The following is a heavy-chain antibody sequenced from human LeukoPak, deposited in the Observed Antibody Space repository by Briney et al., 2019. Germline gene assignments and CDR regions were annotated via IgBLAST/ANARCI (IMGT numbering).Heavy chain of an antibody. Sequence: PSETLSLTCTVSGGSISSGGYYWSWLRQHPGKGLEWIGYIYYSGSTYYNPSLKSRVTISVDTSKNQFSLKLSSVTAADTAVYYCARASPGYCSGGSCYFYYYYGMDVWGQGTTVTVSS. CDR1: GGSISSGGYY. CDR2: IYYSGST. CDR3: ARASPGYCSGGSCYFYYYYGMDV. D-gene: IGHD2-15*01. J-gene: IGHJ6*02. V-gene: IGHV4-31*03.